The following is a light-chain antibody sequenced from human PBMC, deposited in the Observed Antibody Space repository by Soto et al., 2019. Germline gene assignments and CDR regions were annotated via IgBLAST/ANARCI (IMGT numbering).Light chain of an antibody. Sequence: DIQMTQSPSTLSASVGDRVTITCRASQSISSWLAWYQQKPGKAPKLLIYKASSLESGVPSRFSGSGSGTEFTLTISSLQADEFATYYCQQYNSYSRSWTFGEGTKVEIK. CDR3: QQYNSYSRSWT. CDR2: KAS. J-gene: IGKJ1*01. V-gene: IGKV1-5*03. CDR1: QSISSW.